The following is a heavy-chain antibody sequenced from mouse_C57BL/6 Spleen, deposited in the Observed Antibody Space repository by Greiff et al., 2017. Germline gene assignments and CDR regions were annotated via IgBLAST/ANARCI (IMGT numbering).Heavy chain of an antibody. D-gene: IGHD2-3*01. CDR3: ASAPDGYYRAWFAY. CDR1: GYSITSGYY. J-gene: IGHJ3*01. V-gene: IGHV3-6*01. Sequence: DVKLQESGPGLVKPSQSLSLTCSVTGYSITSGYYWNWIRQFPGNKLEWMGYISYDGSNNYNPSLKNRISITRDTSKNQFFLKLNSVTTEDTATYYCASAPDGYYRAWFAYWGQGTLVTVSA. CDR2: ISYDGSN.